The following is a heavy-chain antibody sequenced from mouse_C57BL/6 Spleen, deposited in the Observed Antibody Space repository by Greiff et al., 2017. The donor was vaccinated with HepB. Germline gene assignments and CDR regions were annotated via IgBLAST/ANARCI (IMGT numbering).Heavy chain of an antibody. CDR1: GFTFSSYT. J-gene: IGHJ1*03. V-gene: IGHV5-9*01. D-gene: IGHD2-4*01. CDR2: ISGGGGNT. Sequence: EVQRVESGGGLVKPGGSLKLSCAASGFTFSSYTMSWVRQTPEKRLEWVATISGGGGNTYYPDSVKGRFTISRDNAKNTLYLQMSSLRSEDTALYYCARLEDYDSWYFDVWGTGTTVTVSS. CDR3: ARLEDYDSWYFDV.